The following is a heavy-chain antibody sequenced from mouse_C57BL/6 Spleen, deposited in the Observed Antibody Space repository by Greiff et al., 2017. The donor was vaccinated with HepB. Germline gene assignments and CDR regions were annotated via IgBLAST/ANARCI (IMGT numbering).Heavy chain of an antibody. J-gene: IGHJ4*01. V-gene: IGHV5-17*01. CDR1: GFTFSDYG. Sequence: EVKLVESGGGLVKPGGSLKLSCAASGFTFSDYGMHWVRQAPEKGLEWVAYISSGSSTIYYADTVKGRFTISRDNAKNTLFLQMTSLRSEDTAMYYCARRTTVVNYAMVYWGQGTSVTVSS. CDR3: ARRTTVVNYAMVY. CDR2: ISSGSSTI. D-gene: IGHD1-1*01.